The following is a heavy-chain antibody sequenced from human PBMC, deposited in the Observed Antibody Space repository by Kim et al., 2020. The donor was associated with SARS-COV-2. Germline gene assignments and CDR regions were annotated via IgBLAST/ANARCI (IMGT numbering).Heavy chain of an antibody. V-gene: IGHV3-23*01. CDR1: GSTFSSYA. D-gene: IGHD6-19*01. Sequence: GGSLRLSCAASGSTFSSYAMSWVRQAPGKGLEWVSAISGSGGSTYYADSVKGRFTISRDNSKNTLYLQMNSLRAEDTAVYYCAKPITKSQWLVQDDYWGQGTLVTVSS. CDR3: AKPITKSQWLVQDDY. CDR2: ISGSGGST. J-gene: IGHJ4*02.